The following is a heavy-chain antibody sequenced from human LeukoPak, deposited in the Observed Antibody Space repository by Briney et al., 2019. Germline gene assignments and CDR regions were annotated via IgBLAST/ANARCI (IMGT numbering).Heavy chain of an antibody. Sequence: PSETLSLTCAVYGGSFSGYFWSWIRQPAGKGLEWIGRIYTSGSTNSNPSLKSRVTMSADTSKNQFSLNLRSVTAADTAVYYCARDRVESSGYYYYYGMDVWGEGTTVTVSS. J-gene: IGHJ6*04. CDR2: IYTSGST. V-gene: IGHV4-4*07. D-gene: IGHD3-22*01. CDR1: GGSFSGYF. CDR3: ARDRVESSGYYYYYGMDV.